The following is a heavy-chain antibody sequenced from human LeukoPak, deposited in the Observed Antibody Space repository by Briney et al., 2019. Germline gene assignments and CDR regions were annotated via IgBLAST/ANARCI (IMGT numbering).Heavy chain of an antibody. D-gene: IGHD6-13*01. Sequence: ASVKVSCKASGYTFTTFGISWVRQAPGQGLEWMGWISGYNAYTNYAQKFQGRVTMTRDTSISTAYMELSRLRSDDTAVYYCARVNRYSSSWSPWDFDYWGQGTLVTVSS. V-gene: IGHV1-18*01. CDR2: ISGYNAYT. J-gene: IGHJ4*02. CDR1: GYTFTTFG. CDR3: ARVNRYSSSWSPWDFDY.